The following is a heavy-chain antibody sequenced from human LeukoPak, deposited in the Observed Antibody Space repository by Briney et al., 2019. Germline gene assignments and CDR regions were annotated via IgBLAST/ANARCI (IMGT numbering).Heavy chain of an antibody. J-gene: IGHJ4*02. CDR2: IIPIFGTA. Sequence: AASVKVSCKASGGTFSSYAISWVRQAPGQGLECMGGIIPIFGTANYAQKFQGRVTITADKSTSTAYMELSSLRSEDTAVYYCARLGQGSSDYYFDYWGQGTLVTVSS. CDR1: GGTFSSYA. CDR3: ARLGQGSSDYYFDY. D-gene: IGHD6-6*01. V-gene: IGHV1-69*06.